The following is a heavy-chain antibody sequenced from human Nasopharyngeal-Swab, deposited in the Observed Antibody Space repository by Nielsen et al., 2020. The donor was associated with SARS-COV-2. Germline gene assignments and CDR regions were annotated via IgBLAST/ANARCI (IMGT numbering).Heavy chain of an antibody. CDR3: VRDDRYNWNDGGGWGFDY. Sequence: GESLKISCTASGFIFTNYWMSWVRQAPGKGLEWVAQIKQDGGEKYYMDSVEGRFTITRDNAKNSLYLQMSSLRDEDTALYYYVRDDRYNWNDGGGWGFDYWGQGTLVTVSS. J-gene: IGHJ4*02. CDR1: GFIFTNYW. CDR2: IKQDGGEK. V-gene: IGHV3-7*03. D-gene: IGHD1-1*01.